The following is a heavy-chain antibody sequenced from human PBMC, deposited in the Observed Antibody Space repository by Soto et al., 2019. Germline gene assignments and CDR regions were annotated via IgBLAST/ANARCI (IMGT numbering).Heavy chain of an antibody. D-gene: IGHD6-19*01. J-gene: IGHJ3*02. Sequence: VQLVQSGAEVKKPGASVKVSCKASGYTLTTYSMHWVRQAPGQRLEWMGWMNPLNGDTKYSQRFQGRLTIIRDTTARTAYMELSSLRSEDTAIYYCARGNSGAFDSWGHGTRVNVSS. CDR2: MNPLNGDT. V-gene: IGHV1-3*01. CDR3: ARGNSGAFDS. CDR1: GYTLTTYS.